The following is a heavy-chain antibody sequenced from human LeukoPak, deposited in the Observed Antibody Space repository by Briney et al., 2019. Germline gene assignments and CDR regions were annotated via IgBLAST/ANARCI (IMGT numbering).Heavy chain of an antibody. CDR1: GFTFSSCW. CDR3: ARDNRVSYYDSSGYYPLCYYYYMDV. D-gene: IGHD3-22*01. CDR2: IKQDGSEK. J-gene: IGHJ6*03. Sequence: PGGSLRLACAASGFTFSSCWMNWVRQAPGKGLEWVANIKQDGSEKYYVDSVKGRFTISRDNAKNSLYLQMNSLRAEDTAVYYCARDNRVSYYDSSGYYPLCYYYYMDVWGKGTTVTVSS. V-gene: IGHV3-7*01.